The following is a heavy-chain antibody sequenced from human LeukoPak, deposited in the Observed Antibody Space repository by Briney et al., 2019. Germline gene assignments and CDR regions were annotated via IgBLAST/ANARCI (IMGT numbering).Heavy chain of an antibody. J-gene: IGHJ4*02. Sequence: PGGSLRLSCEASGFSFSTYWMTWVRQAPGKGLEWVANIKPDGSQKFCVDSVKGRLTISRDNAKNSLYLQMHSLRAEDTAVYYCARDSGSFFVDFWGQGTLVTVSS. D-gene: IGHD1-26*01. V-gene: IGHV3-7*01. CDR1: GFSFSTYW. CDR2: IKPDGSQK. CDR3: ARDSGSFFVDF.